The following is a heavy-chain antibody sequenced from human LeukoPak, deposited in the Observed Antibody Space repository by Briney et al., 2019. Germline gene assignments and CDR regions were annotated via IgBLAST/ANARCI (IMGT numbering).Heavy chain of an antibody. CDR1: GFTFSSYW. CDR2: IKQDGSEK. D-gene: IGHD3-22*01. J-gene: IGHJ5*01. CDR3: ARGAGYYYDSSGYSPYDS. Sequence: GGSLRLSCAASGFTFSSYWMSWVRQAPGKGLEWVANIKQDGSEKYYVDSVKGRFTISRDNAKNSLYLQMSSLRAEDTAVYYCARGAGYYYDSSGYSPYDSWGQGTLVTVSS. V-gene: IGHV3-7*01.